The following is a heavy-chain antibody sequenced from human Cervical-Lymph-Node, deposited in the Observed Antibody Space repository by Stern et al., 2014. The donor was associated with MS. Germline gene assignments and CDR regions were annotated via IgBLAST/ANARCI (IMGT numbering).Heavy chain of an antibody. CDR2: VYYSGHT. CDR1: GGSISSGAYY. CDR3: ARDRQDSSVTSGDGFDP. Sequence: VQLLESGPGQVKPSQTLSLSCTVSGGSISSGAYYWSWIRQVPGKGLEWVGHVYYSGHTYYNPSLKSRVIISLDTPKNQFSLQLRSVTAADTAVYFCARDRQDSSVTSGDGFDPWGQGTLVTVSP. V-gene: IGHV4-31*03. D-gene: IGHD4-17*01. J-gene: IGHJ5*02.